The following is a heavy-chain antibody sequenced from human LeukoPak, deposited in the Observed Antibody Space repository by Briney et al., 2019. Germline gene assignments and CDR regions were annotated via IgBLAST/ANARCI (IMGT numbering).Heavy chain of an antibody. J-gene: IGHJ4*02. V-gene: IGHV4-34*01. CDR1: GGSFSGYY. D-gene: IGHD2-2*01. CDR2: INHSGST. Sequence: PSETLSLTCAVYGGSFSGYYWSWIRQPPGKGLEWIGEINHSGSTNYNPCLKSRVTISVDTSKNQFSLKLSSVTAADTAVYYCARGQGGLYCSSTSCRFDYWGQGTLVTVSS. CDR3: ARGQGGLYCSSTSCRFDY.